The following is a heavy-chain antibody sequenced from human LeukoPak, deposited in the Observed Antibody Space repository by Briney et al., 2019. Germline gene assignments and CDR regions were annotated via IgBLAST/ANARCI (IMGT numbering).Heavy chain of an antibody. V-gene: IGHV1-46*01. J-gene: IGHJ6*03. CDR3: ARGGADAFKGNYYYYMAV. Sequence: ASVKVSCKASGYTFTSYYMHWVRQAPGQGLEWMGIINPSGGSTSYAQKFQGRATMTRDTSTSTVYMELSSLRSEDTAVYYCARGGADAFKGNYYYYMAVWGKGTTVTVSS. D-gene: IGHD2/OR15-2a*01. CDR1: GYTFTSYY. CDR2: INPSGGST.